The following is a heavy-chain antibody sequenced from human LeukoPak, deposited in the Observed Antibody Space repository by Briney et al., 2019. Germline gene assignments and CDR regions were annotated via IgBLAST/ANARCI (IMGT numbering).Heavy chain of an antibody. Sequence: ASVKVSCKASGYTFTGYYMHWVRQAPGQGLEWMGRINPNSGGTNYAQKFQGRVTMTRDTSISTAYMELSRLRSDDTAVYYCARGSSEKYCSGGSCYLYYYGMDVWGQGTTVTVSS. CDR2: INPNSGGT. V-gene: IGHV1-2*06. J-gene: IGHJ6*02. D-gene: IGHD2-15*01. CDR3: ARGSSEKYCSGGSCYLYYYGMDV. CDR1: GYTFTGYY.